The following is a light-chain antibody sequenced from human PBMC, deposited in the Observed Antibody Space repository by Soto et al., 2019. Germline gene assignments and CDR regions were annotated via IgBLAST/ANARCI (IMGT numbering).Light chain of an antibody. V-gene: IGLV2-14*01. Sequence: QSVLTQPASVSGSPGQSITISCTGTSSDVGGYNYVSWYQQHPGKAPKLMIYDVSNRHSGVSNRFSGSKSGNTASLTISGLQAEDEADYYCSSYTSSSTQVFGGGTKVTV. CDR1: SSDVGGYNY. CDR3: SSYTSSSTQV. J-gene: IGLJ2*01. CDR2: DVS.